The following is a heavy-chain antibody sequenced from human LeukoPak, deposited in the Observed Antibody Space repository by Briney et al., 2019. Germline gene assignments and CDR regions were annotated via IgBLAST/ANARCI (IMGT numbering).Heavy chain of an antibody. V-gene: IGHV4-34*01. CDR2: INHSGST. CDR3: ARVGGQF. J-gene: IGHJ4*02. D-gene: IGHD3-16*01. Sequence: GSLRLSCAASGFTFSSYAMSWVRQAPGKGLEWIEEINHSGSTNYNPSLKSRVTISVDTSKNQFSLKLSSVTAADTAVYYCARVGGQFWGQGTLVTVSS. CDR1: GFTFSSYA.